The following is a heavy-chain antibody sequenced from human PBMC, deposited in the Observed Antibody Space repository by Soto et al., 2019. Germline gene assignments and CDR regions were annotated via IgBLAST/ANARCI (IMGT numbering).Heavy chain of an antibody. CDR1: GYTFTSFG. D-gene: IGHD1-26*01. V-gene: IGHV1-18*01. CDR2: ISAYNGNT. J-gene: IGHJ4*02. CDR3: ARDNSRLYFDY. Sequence: QVQLVQSGAEVKKPGASVKVSCKASGYTFTSFGISWVRQAPGQGLEWMGWISAYNGNTNYAQNLQGRGTMTTDPSKSTAYMELRSLRCDDTAVYYCARDNSRLYFDYWGQGALVTVSS.